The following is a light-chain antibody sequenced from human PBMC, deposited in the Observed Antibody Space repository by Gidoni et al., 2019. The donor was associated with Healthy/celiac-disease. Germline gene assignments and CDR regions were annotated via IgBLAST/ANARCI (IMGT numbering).Light chain of an antibody. CDR1: QSVSSN. J-gene: IGKJ1*01. CDR2: GAS. Sequence: EIVMTQSPATLSVSPGERATLSCRASQSVSSNLAWYQQKPGQAPRLLIYGASTRATGIPARFSGSGSGTEFTLPISSLQSEDFAVYYCQQYNNWPPWTFGQXTKVEIK. CDR3: QQYNNWPPWT. V-gene: IGKV3-15*01.